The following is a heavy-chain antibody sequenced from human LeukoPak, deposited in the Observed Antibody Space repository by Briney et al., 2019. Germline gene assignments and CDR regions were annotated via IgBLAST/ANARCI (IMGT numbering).Heavy chain of an antibody. D-gene: IGHD4-17*01. V-gene: IGHV3-53*01. J-gene: IGHJ4*02. CDR2: IYSGGNT. CDR1: EFTVSSNS. CDR3: ARRAGEYSHPYDY. Sequence: GGSLRLSCTVSEFTVSSNSMSWVRQAPGKGLEWVSFIYSGGNTHYSDSVKGRFTISRDNSKNTLYLQVNSLRADDTAVYYCARRAGEYSHPYDYWGQGTLVTVSS.